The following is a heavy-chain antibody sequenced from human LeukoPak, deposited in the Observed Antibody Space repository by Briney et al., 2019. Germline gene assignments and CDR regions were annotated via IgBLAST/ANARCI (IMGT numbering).Heavy chain of an antibody. D-gene: IGHD5-24*01. J-gene: IGHJ3*01. Sequence: SETPSHTCNDSVGSTTRGGNYWSWIRQHPGKCLECFGYLYHIRTSYYNPSLQNRVIISVDTSQNQISLNLRSVTAADTAVYFCARVARDVRAFDLWGQGTLVTVSS. CDR1: VGSTTRGGNY. CDR3: ARVARDVRAFDL. V-gene: IGHV4-31*03. CDR2: LYHIRTS.